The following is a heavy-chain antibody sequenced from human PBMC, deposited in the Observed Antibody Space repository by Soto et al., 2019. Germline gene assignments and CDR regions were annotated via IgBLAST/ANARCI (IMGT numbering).Heavy chain of an antibody. Sequence: QVQLVQSGAEVKKPGSSVKVSCKASGGTFSSCAISWVRQAPGQGLEWMGGIIPIFGTSNYAQKFQGRVTITADESTSTAYMELSSLRSEDTAVYYCAREKVATIKNYYYYGMDVWGQGTTVTVSS. J-gene: IGHJ6*02. CDR1: GGTFSSCA. CDR3: AREKVATIKNYYYYGMDV. CDR2: IIPIFGTS. V-gene: IGHV1-69*01. D-gene: IGHD5-12*01.